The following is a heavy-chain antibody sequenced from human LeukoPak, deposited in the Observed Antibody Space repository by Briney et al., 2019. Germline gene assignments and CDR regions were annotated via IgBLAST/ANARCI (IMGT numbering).Heavy chain of an antibody. CDR1: GFTFSDYA. CDR3: ARVRFYDSSGHDLPDY. Sequence: GGSLRLSCAASGFTFSDYAMSWVRQAPGKGLEWVAVISYDGSNKYYAESVKGRFTISRDNSKNTLFLQLNSLRAEDMALYYCARVRFYDSSGHDLPDYWGQGTLVTVSS. D-gene: IGHD3-22*01. V-gene: IGHV3-30-3*01. J-gene: IGHJ4*02. CDR2: ISYDGSNK.